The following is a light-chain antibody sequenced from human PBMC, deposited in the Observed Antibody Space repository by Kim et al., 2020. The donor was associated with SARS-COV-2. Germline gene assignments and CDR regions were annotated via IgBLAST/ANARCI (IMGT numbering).Light chain of an antibody. J-gene: IGKJ1*01. CDR1: QGIAYD. Sequence: AIQLTQSPSSLSASVGDRVTITCRASQGIAYDLGWYQQKPAKAPRLLIYSASTLQSGVPSRFSGSASGTDFTLTISSLQPEDVATYFCLQDFNYPWTFGQGTKVDIK. V-gene: IGKV1-6*01. CDR3: LQDFNYPWT. CDR2: SAS.